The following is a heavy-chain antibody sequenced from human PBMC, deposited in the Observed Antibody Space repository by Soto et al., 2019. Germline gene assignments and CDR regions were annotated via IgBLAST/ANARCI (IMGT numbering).Heavy chain of an antibody. J-gene: IGHJ5*02. V-gene: IGHV2-5*02. CDR1: GFSLSTSGVG. CDR3: AHRRGCCSGGGCYSSWSDP. Sequence: QITLKESGPTLVQPTQTLTLTCTFSGFSLSTSGVGVGWIRQPPGKAVEWLALIYWDDDKRYSPSMKCSLTTTKETSKNLLGLSLTNMDPLDKPRHYCAHRRGCCSGGGCYSSWSDPWGRGTLVTVSS. D-gene: IGHD2-15*01. CDR2: IYWDDDK.